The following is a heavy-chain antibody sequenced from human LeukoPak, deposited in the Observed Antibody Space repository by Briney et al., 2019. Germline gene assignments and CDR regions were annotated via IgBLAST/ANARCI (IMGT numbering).Heavy chain of an antibody. CDR1: GFTVNSTY. V-gene: IGHV3-7*01. CDR2: INHDGRET. D-gene: IGHD6-13*01. J-gene: IGHJ2*01. CDR3: AKGYIIAGRQWYLDL. Sequence: GGSLRLSCAASGFTVNSTYMTWVRQAPGKGLEWVANINHDGRETYYADSVKGRFIISRDNAKDSLYLQMNSLRAEDAAVYYCAKGYIIAGRQWYLDLRGRGTLVGVSS.